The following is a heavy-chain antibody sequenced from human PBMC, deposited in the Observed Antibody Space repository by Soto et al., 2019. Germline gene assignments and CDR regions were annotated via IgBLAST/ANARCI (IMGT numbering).Heavy chain of an antibody. CDR1: GGTFSSYT. Sequence: ASVKVSCKASGGTFSSYTISWVRQAPGQGLEWMGRIIPILGIANYAQKFQGRVTITADKSTSTAYMELSSLRSEDTAVYYCARDLPFYYDSSGYPHDWGQGTLVTVSS. D-gene: IGHD3-22*01. CDR2: IIPILGIA. J-gene: IGHJ4*02. CDR3: ARDLPFYYDSSGYPHD. V-gene: IGHV1-69*04.